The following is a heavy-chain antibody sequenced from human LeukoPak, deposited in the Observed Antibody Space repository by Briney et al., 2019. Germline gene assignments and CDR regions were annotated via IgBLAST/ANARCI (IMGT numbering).Heavy chain of an antibody. V-gene: IGHV3-23*01. CDR3: AKDRVSPGFNWFDP. J-gene: IGHJ5*02. CDR1: GVIISSYA. D-gene: IGHD2/OR15-2a*01. CDR2: INGRGDNT. Sequence: GGSLRLSCAASGVIISSYAMSWVRQAPGKGLEWVSAINGRGDNTYYADFVKGRFTISRDNSKSTVYLQMNCLRTEDTAVYYCAKDRVSPGFNWFDPWGQGTLVTVSS.